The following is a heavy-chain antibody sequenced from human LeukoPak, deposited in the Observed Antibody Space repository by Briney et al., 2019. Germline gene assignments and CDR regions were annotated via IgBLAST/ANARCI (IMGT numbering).Heavy chain of an antibody. CDR3: AKDQGFWSGSNVFDN. J-gene: IGHJ4*02. V-gene: IGHV3-21*04. CDR1: GFTFSSYS. Sequence: KPGGSLRLSCAASGFTFSSYSMNWVRQAPGKGLEWVSSISSSSSYIYYADSVKGRFTISRDNSENTLYLQMNSLRDEDTAVYYCAKDQGFWSGSNVFDNWGQGTLVSVSS. CDR2: ISSSSSYI. D-gene: IGHD3-3*01.